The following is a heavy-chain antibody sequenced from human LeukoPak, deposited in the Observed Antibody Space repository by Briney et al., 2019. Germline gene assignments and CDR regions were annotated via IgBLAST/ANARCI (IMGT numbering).Heavy chain of an antibody. V-gene: IGHV3-48*03. Sequence: PGWSLRLSCAASGFTFSSYEMNWVRQAPGKGLEWVSYISACGSTIYYADSLKGRFTISRDNAKNSLYLQMNSLRAEDTAVYYCARGPRRDAYNFVSYWGQGTLVTVSS. D-gene: IGHD5-24*01. CDR3: ARGPRRDAYNFVSY. J-gene: IGHJ4*02. CDR2: ISACGSTI. CDR1: GFTFSSYE.